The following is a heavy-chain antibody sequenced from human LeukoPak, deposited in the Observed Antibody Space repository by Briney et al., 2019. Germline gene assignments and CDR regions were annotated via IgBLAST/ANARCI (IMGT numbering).Heavy chain of an antibody. J-gene: IGHJ4*02. V-gene: IGHV3-7*01. D-gene: IGHD5-24*01. CDR1: VFTFSSYW. Sequence: GGSLRLSCAASVFTFSSYWMSWVRQAPGKGLEWVANIKQDGSEKYYVDSVKGRFTISRDNAKNSLYLQMNSLRAEDTAVYYCARLRRVDGYKYYFDYWGQGTLVTVSS. CDR2: IKQDGSEK. CDR3: ARLRRVDGYKYYFDY.